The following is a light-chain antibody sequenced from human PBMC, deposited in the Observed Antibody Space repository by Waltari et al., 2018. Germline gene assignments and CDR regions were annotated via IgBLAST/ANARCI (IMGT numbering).Light chain of an antibody. Sequence: QSALTQPRSVSGSPGQSVAISCTATSRDVGTSKSVSWYQQHPGKAPKLIIYDVNERPSGVPDRFSGSKSGNTASLTISGLQAEDEADYYCCSYAGSYIWVFGGGTKLTVL. CDR3: CSYAGSYIWV. V-gene: IGLV2-11*01. CDR1: SRDVGTSKS. CDR2: DVN. J-gene: IGLJ3*02.